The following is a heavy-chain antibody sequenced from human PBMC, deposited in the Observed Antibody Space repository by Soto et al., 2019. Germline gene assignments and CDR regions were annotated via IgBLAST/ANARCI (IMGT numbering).Heavy chain of an antibody. CDR1: GGTISSYY. CDR3: ARGGNYDSSGYYPY. Sequence: SETLSLTCTVSGGTISSYYWSWIRQPPGKGLEWIGYIYYSGSTYYNPSLKSRVTISVDTSKNQFSLKLSSVTAADTAVYYCARGGNYDSSGYYPYWRQGTLVTVSS. V-gene: IGHV4-30-4*01. CDR2: IYYSGST. D-gene: IGHD3-22*01. J-gene: IGHJ4*02.